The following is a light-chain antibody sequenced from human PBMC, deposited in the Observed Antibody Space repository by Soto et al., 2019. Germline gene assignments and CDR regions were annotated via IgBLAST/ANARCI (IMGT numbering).Light chain of an antibody. CDR3: QQYISYSWT. V-gene: IGKV1-5*03. CDR1: QSISSW. CDR2: KAS. Sequence: DIQMTQSPSTLSASVGDRVTITCRASQSISSWLAWYQQKPGRAPKLLIYKASTLQSGVPSRFSGSGSGTEFTLTISSLHPDDSATYYCQQYISYSWTFGRGTKVEIK. J-gene: IGKJ1*01.